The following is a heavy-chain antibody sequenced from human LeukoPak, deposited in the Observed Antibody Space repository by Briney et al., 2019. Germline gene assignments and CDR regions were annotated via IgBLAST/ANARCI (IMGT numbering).Heavy chain of an antibody. CDR2: ISSSGSTI. CDR3: ARAYSYRGCDAFDI. CDR1: GFTFSSYA. Sequence: GGSLRLSCAASGFTFSSYAMSWVRQAPGKGLEWVSYISSSGSTIYYADSVKGRFTISRDNAKNSLYLQMNSLRAEDTAVYYCARAYSYRGCDAFDIWGQGTMVTVSS. D-gene: IGHD5-18*01. J-gene: IGHJ3*02. V-gene: IGHV3-48*04.